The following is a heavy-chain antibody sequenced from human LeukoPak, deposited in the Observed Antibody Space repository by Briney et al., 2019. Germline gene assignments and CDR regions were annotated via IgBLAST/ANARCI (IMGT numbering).Heavy chain of an antibody. J-gene: IGHJ4*02. CDR1: GGSISSSSYY. Sequence: SETLSLTCTVSGGSISSSSYYWGWIRQPPGKGPEWIGSIYYSGSTYYNPSLKSRVTISVDTSKNQFSLKLSSVTAADTAVYYCAEKRGYSYVQYYFDYWGQGTLVAVSS. CDR3: AEKRGYSYVQYYFDY. D-gene: IGHD5-18*01. CDR2: IYYSGST. V-gene: IGHV4-39*01.